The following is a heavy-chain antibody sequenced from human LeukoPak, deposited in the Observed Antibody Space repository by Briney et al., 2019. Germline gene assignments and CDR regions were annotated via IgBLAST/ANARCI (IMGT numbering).Heavy chain of an antibody. CDR2: IYYSGST. J-gene: IGHJ6*02. V-gene: IGHV4-30-4*01. Sequence: SETLSLTCTVSGGSISSGDYYWSWIRQPPGKGLEWIGYIYYSGSTYYHPSLKSRVTISVDTSKNQFSLKLSSVTAADTAVYYCARELKRLRWYYGMDVWGQGTTVTVSS. D-gene: IGHD4-23*01. CDR1: GGSISSGDYY. CDR3: ARELKRLRWYYGMDV.